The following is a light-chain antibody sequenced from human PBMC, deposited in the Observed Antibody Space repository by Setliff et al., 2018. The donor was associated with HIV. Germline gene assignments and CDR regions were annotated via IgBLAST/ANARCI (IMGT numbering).Light chain of an antibody. Sequence: SALAQPASVSGSPGQSITISCTGTSSDVGSYNLVSWYQQHPGKAPKLIIYEVIKRPSRISNRFSGSKSGNTASLTISGLQAEDEADYYCCSYAGSSTYVFGTGTKV. J-gene: IGLJ1*01. V-gene: IGLV2-23*02. CDR3: CSYAGSSTYV. CDR2: EVI. CDR1: SSDVGSYNL.